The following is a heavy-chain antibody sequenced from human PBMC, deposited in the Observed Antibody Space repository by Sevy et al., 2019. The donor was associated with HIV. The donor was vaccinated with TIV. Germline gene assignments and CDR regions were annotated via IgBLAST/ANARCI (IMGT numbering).Heavy chain of an antibody. CDR3: ARGDYYDSSEDGMDV. J-gene: IGHJ6*02. V-gene: IGHV1-69*13. Sequence: ASVKVSCKASGGTFSSYAISWVRQAPGQGLEWMGGIIPIFGTANYAQKFQGRVTITADESTSTAYMELSSLRSEDTAVYYCARGDYYDSSEDGMDVWGQGTAVTVSS. CDR1: GGTFSSYA. D-gene: IGHD3-22*01. CDR2: IIPIFGTA.